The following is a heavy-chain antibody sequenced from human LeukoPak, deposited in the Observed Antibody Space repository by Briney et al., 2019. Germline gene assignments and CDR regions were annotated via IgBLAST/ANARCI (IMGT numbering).Heavy chain of an antibody. D-gene: IGHD3-22*01. J-gene: IGHJ3*02. CDR3: ARFPITAYYDSSGYLASPHDAFDI. CDR1: GGSISSGGYY. CDR2: IYTSGNT. V-gene: IGHV4-61*02. Sequence: KPSQTLSLTCTVSGGSISSGGYYWSWIRRPAGRGLEWIGRIYTSGNTNYNPSLGSRVTISVDTSKNQFSLKLSSVTAADTAVYYCARFPITAYYDSSGYLASPHDAFDIWGQGTMVTVSS.